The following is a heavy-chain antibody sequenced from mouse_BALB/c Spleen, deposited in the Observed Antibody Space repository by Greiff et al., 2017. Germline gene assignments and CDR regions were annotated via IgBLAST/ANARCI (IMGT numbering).Heavy chain of an antibody. Sequence: EVQLVESGGGLVQPGGSRKLSCAASGFTFSSFGMHWVRQAPEKGLEWVAYISSGSSTIYYADTVKGRFTISRDNPKNTLFLQMTSLRSEDTAMYYCARGDYDADFDYWGQGTTLTVSS. V-gene: IGHV5-17*02. D-gene: IGHD2-4*01. CDR1: GFTFSSFG. CDR2: ISSGSSTI. CDR3: ARGDYDADFDY. J-gene: IGHJ2*01.